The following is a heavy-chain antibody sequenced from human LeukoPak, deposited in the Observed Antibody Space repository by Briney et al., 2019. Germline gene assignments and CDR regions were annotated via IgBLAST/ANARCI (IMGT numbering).Heavy chain of an antibody. J-gene: IGHJ4*02. CDR1: GGSISGYY. CDR2: IYYSGST. D-gene: IGHD3-22*01. Sequence: PSETLSLTCTVSGGSISGYYWNWIRQPPGEGLEWIGYIYYSGSTSYNPSLKSRVTMSVDASKNQFSLKLSSVTAADTAVYYCARTYYYDSSGYRALFDYWGQGTLVTVSS. CDR3: ARTYYYDSSGYRALFDY. V-gene: IGHV4-59*08.